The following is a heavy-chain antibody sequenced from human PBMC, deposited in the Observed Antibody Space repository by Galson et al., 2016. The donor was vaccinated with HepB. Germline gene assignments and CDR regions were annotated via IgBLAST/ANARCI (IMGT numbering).Heavy chain of an antibody. CDR1: GFRFTTYT. V-gene: IGHV3-21*01. D-gene: IGHD1-26*01. J-gene: IGHJ4*02. CDR3: VADFVGPDDF. Sequence: SLRLSCAASGFRFTTYTMNWVRQAPGKGLEWVSSISGSTTYIYYADSLKGRFTVSRDNAKNSLYLQMDSLRAEDTAVYYCVADFVGPDDFWGQGSVVTVSS. CDR2: ISGSTTYI.